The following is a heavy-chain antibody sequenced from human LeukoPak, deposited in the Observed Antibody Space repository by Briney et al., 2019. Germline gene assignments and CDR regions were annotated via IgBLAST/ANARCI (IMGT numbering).Heavy chain of an antibody. J-gene: IGHJ4*02. Sequence: GGSLRLSCAASGFTFSSYAMHWVRQAPGKRLEWVAVISYDGSNKYYADSVKGRFTISRDNSKNTLYLQMNSLGAEDTAVYYCARDESTGRIAVAGKRYWGQGTLVTVSS. CDR1: GFTFSSYA. CDR3: ARDESTGRIAVAGKRY. V-gene: IGHV3-30*04. D-gene: IGHD6-19*01. CDR2: ISYDGSNK.